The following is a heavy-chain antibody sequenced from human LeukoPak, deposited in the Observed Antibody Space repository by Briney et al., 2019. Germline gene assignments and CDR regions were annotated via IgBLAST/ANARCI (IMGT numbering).Heavy chain of an antibody. V-gene: IGHV3-23*01. CDR3: AKDYVGDTKGWLDA. D-gene: IGHD4-17*01. Sequence: GGSLRLSCAASGFTFSSYAMSWVRQAPGKGLEWVSAISGSGGSTYYADSVKGRFTISRDNSKNTLYLQMNSLRAEDTAVYYCAKDYVGDTKGWLDAWGQGTLVTVSS. CDR1: GFTFSSYA. CDR2: ISGSGGST. J-gene: IGHJ5*02.